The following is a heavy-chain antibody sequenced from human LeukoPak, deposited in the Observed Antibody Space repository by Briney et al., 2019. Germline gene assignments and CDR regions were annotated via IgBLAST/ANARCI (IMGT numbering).Heavy chain of an antibody. J-gene: IGHJ3*02. CDR1: GGSISSHF. CDR2: IYYSGST. D-gene: IGHD4-17*01. Sequence: SETLSLTCTVSGGSISSHFWSWIRQPPGKGLEWTAYIYYSGSTDYNPSLKSRVTISVDTSKNQFSLKLSSVTAAVTAVYYCARQTMTTADAFDIWGQGTMVTVSS. CDR3: ARQTMTTADAFDI. V-gene: IGHV4-59*08.